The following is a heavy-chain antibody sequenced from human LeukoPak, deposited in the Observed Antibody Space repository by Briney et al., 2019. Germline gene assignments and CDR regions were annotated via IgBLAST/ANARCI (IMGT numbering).Heavy chain of an antibody. D-gene: IGHD3-16*02. J-gene: IGHJ4*02. CDR2: ISTSEST. V-gene: IGHV4-4*07. CDR1: GGSISIYY. CDR3: AGDRGWGLSLDY. Sequence: PSETLSLTCTVSGGSISIYYWSWIRQPAGKGLEWIGRISTSESTKYNPSLKSRVTMSLDTSKNQFSLKLSSVTAADTAVYYCAGDRGWGLSLDYWGQGALVTVSS.